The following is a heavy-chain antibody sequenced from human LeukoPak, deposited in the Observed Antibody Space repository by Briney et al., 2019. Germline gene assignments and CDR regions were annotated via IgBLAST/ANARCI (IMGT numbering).Heavy chain of an antibody. Sequence: PSETLSLTCAVYGGSFSGYYWSWIRQPPGKGLEWIGEINHSGSTNYNPSLKSRVTISVDTSKNQFSLKLSSVTAADTAVYYCARSYGSVYYYGMDVWGQGTTVTVSS. CDR2: INHSGST. CDR1: GGSFSGYY. J-gene: IGHJ6*02. CDR3: ARSYGSVYYYGMDV. D-gene: IGHD3-10*01. V-gene: IGHV4-34*01.